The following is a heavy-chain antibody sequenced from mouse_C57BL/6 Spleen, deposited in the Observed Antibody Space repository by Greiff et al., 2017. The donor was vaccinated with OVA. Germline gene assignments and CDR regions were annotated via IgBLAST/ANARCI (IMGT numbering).Heavy chain of an antibody. CDR3: ARGNYYGSSPWYFDV. D-gene: IGHD1-1*01. Sequence: QVHVKQSGAELVRPGTSVKMSCKASGYTFTNYWIGWAKQRPGHGLEWIGDIYPGGGYTNYNEKFKGKATLTADKSSSTAYMQFSSLTSEDSAIYYCARGNYYGSSPWYFDVWGTGTTVTVSS. J-gene: IGHJ1*03. CDR1: GYTFTNYW. CDR2: IYPGGGYT. V-gene: IGHV1-63*01.